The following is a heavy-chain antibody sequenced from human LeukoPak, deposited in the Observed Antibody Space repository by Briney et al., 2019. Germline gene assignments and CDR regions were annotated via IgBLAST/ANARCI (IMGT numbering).Heavy chain of an antibody. Sequence: GGSLRLSCAASGFTFSSYSMNWVRQAPGKGLEWVSSISSSSSYIYYADSVKGRFTISRDNAKNSLYLQMNILRAEDTAVYYCARVPHGSGYSSSWYPRWFDPWGQGTLVSVSS. V-gene: IGHV3-21*01. J-gene: IGHJ5*02. D-gene: IGHD6-13*01. CDR1: GFTFSSYS. CDR3: ARVPHGSGYSSSWYPRWFDP. CDR2: ISSSSSYI.